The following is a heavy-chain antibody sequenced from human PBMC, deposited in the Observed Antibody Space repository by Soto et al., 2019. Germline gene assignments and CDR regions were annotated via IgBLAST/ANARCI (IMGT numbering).Heavy chain of an antibody. CDR3: AKNVVRGHWDFDL. D-gene: IGHD3-10*01. CDR1: GIAFSGCG. V-gene: IGHV3-30*18. Sequence: QVQLVESGGGVVQPGKSLTLSCAASGIAFSGCGMFWVRQTPSKGLEWVAAISSDGSEKYYADSVKGRFTISRDNSKNTLYVQMNSLRTEDTAVYYCAKNVVRGHWDFDLWGRGTLVTVSS. CDR2: ISSDGSEK. J-gene: IGHJ2*01.